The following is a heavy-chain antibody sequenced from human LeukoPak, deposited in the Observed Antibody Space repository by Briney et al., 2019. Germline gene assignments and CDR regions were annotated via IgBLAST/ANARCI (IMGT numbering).Heavy chain of an antibody. V-gene: IGHV4-38-2*02. Sequence: PSETLSLTCTVSGYSISSGYYWGWIRQPPGKGLEWIGSIYHSGSTYYNPSLKSRVTISVDTSKNQFSLKLSSVTAADTAVYYCARGYNDYGDYPMWGYWGQGTLVTVSS. CDR3: ARGYNDYGDYPMWGY. D-gene: IGHD4-17*01. CDR1: GYSISSGYY. CDR2: IYHSGST. J-gene: IGHJ4*02.